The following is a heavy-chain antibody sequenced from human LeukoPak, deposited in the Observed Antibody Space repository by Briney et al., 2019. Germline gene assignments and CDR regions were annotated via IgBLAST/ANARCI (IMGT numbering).Heavy chain of an antibody. D-gene: IGHD2-2*01. CDR1: GGSISSYY. V-gene: IGHV4-59*01. CDR3: ARVPAPGGYYYMDV. Sequence: PSETLSLTCTVSGGSISSYYWSWIRQPPGKGLEWIGYIYYSGSTNYNPSLKSRVTISVDTSKNQFSLKLSSVTAADTAVYYCARVPAPGGYYYMDVWGKGTTVTVSS. CDR2: IYYSGST. J-gene: IGHJ6*03.